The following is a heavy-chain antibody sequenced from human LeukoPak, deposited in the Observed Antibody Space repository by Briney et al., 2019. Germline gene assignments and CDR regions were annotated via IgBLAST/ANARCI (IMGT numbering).Heavy chain of an antibody. J-gene: IGHJ4*02. CDR3: ARSRYSGNFVFDY. CDR1: GFPFSSYW. V-gene: IGHV3-7*01. CDR2: IKQDGSKK. D-gene: IGHD5-12*01. Sequence: GGSLRLSCVASGFPFSSYWMTWVRQAPGKGLEWVANIKQDGSKKSYVDSVKGRFTISRDNAKNSLYLQMNSLRAEDTAIYYCARSRYSGNFVFDYWGQGTLVTVSS.